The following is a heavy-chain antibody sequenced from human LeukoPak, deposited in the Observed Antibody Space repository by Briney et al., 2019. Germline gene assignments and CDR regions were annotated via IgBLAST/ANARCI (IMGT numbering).Heavy chain of an antibody. D-gene: IGHD3-22*01. J-gene: IGHJ4*02. Sequence: GSLRLSCAAPGFTFSSYAMSWVRQAPGKGLEWVSTVSSSGENTYYADSVKGRFTISRDNSKNTLYLQMNSLRAEDTAVYYCAKGAYYDLWGQGTLVTVSS. V-gene: IGHV3-23*01. CDR2: VSSSGENT. CDR3: AKGAYYDL. CDR1: GFTFSSYA.